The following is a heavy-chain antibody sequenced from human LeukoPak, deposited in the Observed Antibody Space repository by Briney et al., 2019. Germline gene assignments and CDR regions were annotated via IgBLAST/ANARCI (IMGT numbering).Heavy chain of an antibody. J-gene: IGHJ4*02. CDR3: ASPTRYSSSWFLLY. D-gene: IGHD6-13*01. V-gene: IGHV1-69*05. CDR2: IIPIFGTA. Sequence: EASVKVSSKASGGTLSSYAISWARHAPGQGLEWMGGIIPIFGTANYAQKFQGRVTTTTDESTSTAYMELSSLRSEDTAVYYCASPTRYSSSWFLLYWGQGTLVTVST. CDR1: GGTLSSYA.